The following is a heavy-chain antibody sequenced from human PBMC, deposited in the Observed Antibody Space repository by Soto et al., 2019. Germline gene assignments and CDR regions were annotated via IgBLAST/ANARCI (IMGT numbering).Heavy chain of an antibody. Sequence: DVQLVESGGGLIQPGESLRLSCAAFGLTVSGKKYVAWIGQAPGKGLEWVSALYDVDGSFYADSVKGRFTTSSDSSKTTVYLQMNGLRPDDTAVYYCASWHEREHAYDVWGQGTTVTVSS. CDR1: GLTVSGKKY. J-gene: IGHJ3*01. D-gene: IGHD1-1*01. CDR2: LYDVDGS. V-gene: IGHV3-53*01. CDR3: ASWHEREHAYDV.